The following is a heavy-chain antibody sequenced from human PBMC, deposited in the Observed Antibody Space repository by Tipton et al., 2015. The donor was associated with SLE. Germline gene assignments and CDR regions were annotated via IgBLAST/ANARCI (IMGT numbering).Heavy chain of an antibody. CDR3: ARFHVKSYYEFDC. Sequence: TLSLTCTVSGDSLSSSHWTWIRQPPGKGLEWIGYIYNSGSTNYNPSLKSRVSISVETSKNQFSLKLNAVSAADTAMYYCARFHVKSYYEFDCWGQGTLVTVSS. J-gene: IGHJ4*02. D-gene: IGHD3-10*01. CDR2: IYNSGST. V-gene: IGHV4-59*08. CDR1: GDSLSSSH.